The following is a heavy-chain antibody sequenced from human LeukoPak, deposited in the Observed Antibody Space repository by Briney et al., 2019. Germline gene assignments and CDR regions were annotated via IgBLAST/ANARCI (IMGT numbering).Heavy chain of an antibody. V-gene: IGHV3-23*01. CDR3: ARDPAFDI. Sequence: GGSLRLSCAASGFTFTYYGMTWVRQAPGKGLEWVSSISGRGGNTYYADSVKGRFTISRDNAKNSLYLQMNSLRAEDTAVYYCARDPAFDIWGQGTMVTVSS. CDR2: ISGRGGNT. J-gene: IGHJ3*02. CDR1: GFTFTYYG.